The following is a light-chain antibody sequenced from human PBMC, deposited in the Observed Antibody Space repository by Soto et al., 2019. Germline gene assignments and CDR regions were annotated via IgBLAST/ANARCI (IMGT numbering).Light chain of an antibody. CDR2: AAS. V-gene: IGKV1-39*01. Sequence: DLQMTRSPSSLSASVGDRVTITCRASQSITTYLNWYRQKPGKAPKLLIYAASSLQSGVPSRFSGSGSETEFTLSISSLQPEDFATYFCQQIYSAPLTFGGGTKVEIK. J-gene: IGKJ4*01. CDR1: QSITTY. CDR3: QQIYSAPLT.